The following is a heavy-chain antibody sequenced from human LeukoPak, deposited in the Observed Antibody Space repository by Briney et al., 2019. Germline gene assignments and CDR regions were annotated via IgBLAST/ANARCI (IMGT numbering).Heavy chain of an antibody. CDR2: IYHSGST. D-gene: IGHD2-2*01. CDR3: ARGYCSSTSCYSPFDY. J-gene: IGHJ4*02. CDR1: GYSISSGYY. Sequence: PSETLSLTCAVYGYSISSGYYWGWIRQPPGKGLEWIGSIYHSGSTYYNPSLKSRVTISVDTSKNQFSLKLSSVTAADTAVYYCARGYCSSTSCYSPFDYWGQGTLVTVSS. V-gene: IGHV4-38-2*01.